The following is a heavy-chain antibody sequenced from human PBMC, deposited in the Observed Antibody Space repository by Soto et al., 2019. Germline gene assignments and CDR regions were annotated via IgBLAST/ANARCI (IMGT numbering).Heavy chain of an antibody. D-gene: IGHD3-3*01. V-gene: IGHV3-33*01. CDR1: GFTFSSYG. J-gene: IGHJ6*02. CDR3: ARDGYDFWSGYSLNYYYYGMHX. CDR2: ICYDGSNK. Sequence: GGSLRLSCAASGFTFSSYGMHWVRQAPGKGLEWVAVICYDGSNKYYADSVKGRFTISRDNSNNTLYLQMNSLRAEDTAVYYCARDGYDFWSGYSLNYYYYGMHXWGQGTTVTVS.